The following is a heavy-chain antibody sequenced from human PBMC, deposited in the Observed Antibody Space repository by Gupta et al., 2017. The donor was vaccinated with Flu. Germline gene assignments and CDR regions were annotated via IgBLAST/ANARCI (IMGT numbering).Heavy chain of an antibody. CDR2: IGTAGDT. Sequence: EVQLVESGGGLVQHGGSLRLSGAASGFTLSRDDMHWVRQATGKGLEWVSAIGTAGDTYYPGSVKGRFTISRENAKNSLYRQMNSLRAGDTAVYYCARRGVAATDIDAFDIWGQGTMVTVSS. CDR1: GFTLSRDD. V-gene: IGHV3-13*04. J-gene: IGHJ3*02. CDR3: ARRGVAATDIDAFDI. D-gene: IGHD2-15*01.